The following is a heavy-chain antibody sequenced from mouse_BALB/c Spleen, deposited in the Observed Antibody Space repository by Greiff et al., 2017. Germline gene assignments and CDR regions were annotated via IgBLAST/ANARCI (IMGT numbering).Heavy chain of an antibody. V-gene: IGHV2-9*02. CDR1: GFSLTSYG. CDR3: ARGGGIYYGYDDDPSMDY. CDR2: IWAGGST. Sequence: QVQLKESGPGLVAPSQSLSITCTVSGFSLTSYGVHWVRQPPGKGLEWLGVIWAGGSTNYNSALMSRLSISKDNSKSQVFLKMNSLQTDDTAMYYCARGGGIYYGYDDDPSMDYWGQGTSVTVSS. D-gene: IGHD2-2*01. J-gene: IGHJ4*01.